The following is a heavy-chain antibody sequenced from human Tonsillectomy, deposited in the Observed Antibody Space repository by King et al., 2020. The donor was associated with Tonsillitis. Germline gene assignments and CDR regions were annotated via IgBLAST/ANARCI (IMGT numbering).Heavy chain of an antibody. CDR1: GGSISSSNW. D-gene: IGHD6-6*01. CDR2: IYHSGST. V-gene: IGHV4-4*02. CDR3: AREGYSSSSPDAFDI. Sequence: VQLQESGPGLVKPSGTLSLTCAVSGGSISSSNWWSWVLQPPGKGLEWIGEIYHSGSTDYNPSLRSRVTISVDKSKNQFSLKLSSVTAADTAVYYCAREGYSSSSPDAFDIWGQGTMVTVSS. J-gene: IGHJ3*02.